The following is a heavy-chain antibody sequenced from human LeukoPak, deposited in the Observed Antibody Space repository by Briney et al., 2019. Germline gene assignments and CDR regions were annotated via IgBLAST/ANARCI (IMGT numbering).Heavy chain of an antibody. CDR1: GFTFSSYE. J-gene: IGHJ6*03. V-gene: IGHV3-48*03. CDR3: AREFFEWLGPYYYYYYMDV. Sequence: GGSLRLSCAASGFTFSSYEMNWVRQAPGKGLEWVSYISSSGSTIYSADSVKGRFTISRDNAKNSLYLQMNSLRAEDTAVYYCAREFFEWLGPYYYYYYMDVWGKGTTVTVSS. CDR2: ISSSGSTI. D-gene: IGHD3-3*01.